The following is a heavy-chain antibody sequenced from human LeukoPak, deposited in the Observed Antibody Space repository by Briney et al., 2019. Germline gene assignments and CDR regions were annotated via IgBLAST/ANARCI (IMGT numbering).Heavy chain of an antibody. CDR3: ARYWFAVGATDSFDI. V-gene: IGHV3-21*01. CDR1: GFTFSSYS. CDR2: ISSSSSYI. J-gene: IGHJ3*02. D-gene: IGHD1-26*01. Sequence: GGSLRLSCAASGFTFSSYSMNWVRQAPGKGLEWVSSISSSSSYIYYADSVKGRFTISRDNAKNSLYLQMNSLRAEDTAVYYCARYWFAVGATDSFDIWGQGTMVTVSS.